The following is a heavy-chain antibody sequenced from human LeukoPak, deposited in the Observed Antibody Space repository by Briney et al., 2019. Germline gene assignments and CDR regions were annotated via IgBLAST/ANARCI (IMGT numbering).Heavy chain of an antibody. CDR3: AKGGKWDVTPFDY. V-gene: IGHV3-23*01. D-gene: IGHD1-26*01. Sequence: GGSLRLSCAASGFTFSSYAMNWVRQAPGKGLEWVSTISGGGGSTYYADSVKGRFTISRDNSKNTLYLQVNSLRAEDTAVYYCAKGGKWDVTPFDYWGQGTLVTVPS. CDR2: ISGGGGST. J-gene: IGHJ4*02. CDR1: GFTFSSYA.